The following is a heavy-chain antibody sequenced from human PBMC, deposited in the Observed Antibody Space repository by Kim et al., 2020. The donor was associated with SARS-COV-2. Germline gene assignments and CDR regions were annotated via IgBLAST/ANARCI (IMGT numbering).Heavy chain of an antibody. D-gene: IGHD1-26*01. Sequence: SVKVSCKASGGTFSSYAISWVRQAPGQGLEWMGRIIPILGIANYAQKFQGRVTITADKSTSTACMELSSLRSEDTAVYYCASSRETKRIVGATKYHYYYGMDVWGQGTTVTVSS. CDR3: ASSRETKRIVGATKYHYYYGMDV. V-gene: IGHV1-69*04. J-gene: IGHJ6*02. CDR2: IIPILGIA. CDR1: GGTFSSYA.